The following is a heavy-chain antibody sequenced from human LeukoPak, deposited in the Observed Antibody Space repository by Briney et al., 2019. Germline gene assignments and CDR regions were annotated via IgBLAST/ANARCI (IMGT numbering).Heavy chain of an antibody. CDR3: ARDLNTATILYGGGYNWFDP. J-gene: IGHJ5*02. V-gene: IGHV4-4*07. CDR1: GGSISSYY. Sequence: SETLSLTCTVSGGSISSYYWSWIRQPAGKGLEWIGRIYTSGSTDYNPSLKSRVTMSVDTSKNQFSLKLSSVTAADTAVYYCARDLNTATILYGGGYNWFDPWGLGTLVTVSS. CDR2: IYTSGST. D-gene: IGHD5-18*01.